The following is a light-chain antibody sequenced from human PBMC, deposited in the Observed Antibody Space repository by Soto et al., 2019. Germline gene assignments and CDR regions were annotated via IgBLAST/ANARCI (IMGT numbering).Light chain of an antibody. V-gene: IGKV1-5*01. CDR3: QHYNAFPWP. Sequence: DIQMTQSPSTLSASVGDRVTITCRASESIRTWLAWYQHKPGKAPKLLIYGASSLESGVPSRFSGSGSGTEFTLTIGGLQPDDFATYYCQHYNAFPWPFGQGTKVDIK. J-gene: IGKJ1*01. CDR1: ESIRTW. CDR2: GAS.